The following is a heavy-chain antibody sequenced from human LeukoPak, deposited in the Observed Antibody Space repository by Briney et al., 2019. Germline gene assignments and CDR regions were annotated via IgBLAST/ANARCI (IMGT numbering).Heavy chain of an antibody. CDR1: GFTVSSNY. CDR3: ASHPYYYDSSVGYFDY. J-gene: IGHJ4*02. V-gene: IGHV3-53*01. D-gene: IGHD3-22*01. Sequence: PGGSLRLSCAASGFTVSSNYMSWVRQAPGKGLEWVSVIYSGGSTYYADSVKGQFTISRDNSKNTLYLQMNSLRAEDTAVYYCASHPYYYDSSVGYFDYWGQGTLVTVSS. CDR2: IYSGGST.